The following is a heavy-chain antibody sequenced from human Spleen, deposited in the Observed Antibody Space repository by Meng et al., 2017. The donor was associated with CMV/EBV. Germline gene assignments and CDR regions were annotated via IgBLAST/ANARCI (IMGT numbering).Heavy chain of an antibody. J-gene: IGHJ4*02. CDR1: GYSITSGYY. D-gene: IGHD6-13*01. Sequence: SETLSLTCSVSGYSITSGYYGGWIRQPPGKGLEWIGYFSYGGSTNYNPSLESRVTISIDTSKDEFSLRLTSVTAADTAVYYCGRSLTAAGLDYWGQGTLVTVSS. V-gene: IGHV4-38-2*02. CDR2: FSYGGST. CDR3: GRSLTAAGLDY.